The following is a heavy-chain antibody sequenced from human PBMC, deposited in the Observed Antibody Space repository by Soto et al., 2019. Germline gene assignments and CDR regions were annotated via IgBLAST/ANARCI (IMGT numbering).Heavy chain of an antibody. CDR2: INHSGST. D-gene: IGHD3-10*01. CDR3: ARGRLTMVRGVIMAPFDY. CDR1: GGSFSGYY. J-gene: IGHJ4*02. Sequence: XETLSLTCSVYGGSFSGYYWSWIRQPPGKGLDWIGEINHSGSTNYNPSLKSRVTISVDTSKNQFSLKLSSVTAADTAVYYCARGRLTMVRGVIMAPFDYWGQGTLVTVSS. V-gene: IGHV4-34*01.